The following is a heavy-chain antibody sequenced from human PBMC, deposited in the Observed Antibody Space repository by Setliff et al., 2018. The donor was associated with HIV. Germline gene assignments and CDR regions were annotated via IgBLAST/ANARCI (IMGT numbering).Heavy chain of an antibody. CDR1: GFTFSDSY. CDR3: ARNPRPKAAAGFDLDY. Sequence: GGSLRLSCAASGFTFSDSYMNWVRQAPGKGLEWVSSISSSGSYIYYADSVKGRFAISRDNAKNSIHLQMNSLRAEDTAVYYCARNPRPKAAAGFDLDYWGQGTMVTVSS. J-gene: IGHJ4*02. D-gene: IGHD6-13*01. CDR2: ISSSGSYI. V-gene: IGHV3-21*06.